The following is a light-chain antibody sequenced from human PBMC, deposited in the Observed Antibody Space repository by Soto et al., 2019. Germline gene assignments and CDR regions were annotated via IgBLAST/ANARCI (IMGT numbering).Light chain of an antibody. J-gene: IGKJ1*01. CDR1: QSISTW. V-gene: IGKV1-5*03. CDR2: KAS. CDR3: QQYNSV. Sequence: IQMTQSPSTLSASVGDRVTITCRASQSISTWMAWYQQKPGKAPKLLSYKASSLQTGVPSRFSGSGSGTEFTLTISSMQPDDFATYHCQQYNSVFGQGTKVDMK.